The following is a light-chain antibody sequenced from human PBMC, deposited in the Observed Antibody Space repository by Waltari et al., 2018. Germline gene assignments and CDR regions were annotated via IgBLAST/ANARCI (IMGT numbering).Light chain of an antibody. CDR3: QQYYSTPPYT. CDR1: QRVLYSSNNKNY. Sequence: DIVMTQSPDSLAVSLGERATIHCKSSQRVLYSSNNKNYLAWYQQKPGQPPKLLIYWASTRESGVPDRVSGSGSGTDFTLTISSLQAEDVAVYYCQQYYSTPPYTFGQGTKLEIK. CDR2: WAS. V-gene: IGKV4-1*01. J-gene: IGKJ2*01.